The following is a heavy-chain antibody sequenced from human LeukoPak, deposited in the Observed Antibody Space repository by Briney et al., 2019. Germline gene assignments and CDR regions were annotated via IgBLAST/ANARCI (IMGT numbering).Heavy chain of an antibody. V-gene: IGHV4-30-4*01. CDR3: ARGGAYYDTSGYYYLDN. CDR2: IHYSGST. J-gene: IGHJ4*02. Sequence: KPSQTLSLTCTVSGGSIASGAYYWSWIRQPPGKGLDWVGYIHYSGSTYYNPSLKSRVTISLDTSKNQFSLKLSSVTAADTAAYYCARGGAYYDTSGYYYLDNWGQGTLVTVSS. CDR1: GGSIASGAYY. D-gene: IGHD3-22*01.